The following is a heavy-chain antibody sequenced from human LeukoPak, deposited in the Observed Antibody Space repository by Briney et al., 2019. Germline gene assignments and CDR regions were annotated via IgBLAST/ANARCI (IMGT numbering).Heavy chain of an antibody. Sequence: GGSLRLSCAASGFTFSGYAMSWVRQAPGKGLEWVSAISGSGGSTYYADSVKGRFTISRDNSKNTLYLQMNSLRAEDTAVYYCAKGRYYYDSSDAFDIWGQGTMVTVSS. CDR2: ISGSGGST. V-gene: IGHV3-23*01. J-gene: IGHJ3*02. CDR1: GFTFSGYA. D-gene: IGHD3-22*01. CDR3: AKGRYYYDSSDAFDI.